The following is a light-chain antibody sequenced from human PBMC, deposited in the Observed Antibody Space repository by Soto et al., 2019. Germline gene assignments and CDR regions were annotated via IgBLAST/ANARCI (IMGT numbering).Light chain of an antibody. V-gene: IGKV3-15*01. CDR1: QSVSSN. Sequence: EIVMTQSPGTLSVSLGERATLSCRASQSVSSNLAWYQQKPGQAPRLLIYGASTRATGIPATFSGSGSGTEFTLTISSLQSEDYGVYYCQQYKNWPITFGQGTRLEIK. CDR2: GAS. J-gene: IGKJ5*01. CDR3: QQYKNWPIT.